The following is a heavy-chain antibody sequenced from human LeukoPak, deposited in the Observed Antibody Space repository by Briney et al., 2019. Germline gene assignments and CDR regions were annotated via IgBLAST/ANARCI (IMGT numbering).Heavy chain of an antibody. Sequence: GGPLRPSCVASGSTFSNYAMYWGRQARGEGVECVSAISTNGSDTHSADSVKGRFTIYRDNSKNTLYLQMGSPRDDDMGGYYSTGEVDLTNNRNYLHLWGEGTLVTVSS. J-gene: IGHJ4*02. CDR2: ISTNGSDT. CDR3: TGEVDLTNNRNYLHL. V-gene: IGHV3-64*02. D-gene: IGHD1-14*01. CDR1: GSTFSNYA.